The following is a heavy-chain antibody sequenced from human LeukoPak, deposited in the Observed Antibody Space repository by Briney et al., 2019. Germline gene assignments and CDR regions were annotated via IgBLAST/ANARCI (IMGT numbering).Heavy chain of an antibody. J-gene: IGHJ4*02. Sequence: GGSLRLSCAASGFTVPDYAMTWGRQAPGKGLEGVSSISASGVMTYYADSVKGRFTVSRDNSTNSLYLQMKSLTAADTAVYYCAKDRSIGTYYTFTQWGQETLVTVSS. CDR2: ISASGVMT. CDR3: AKDRSIGTYYTFTQ. V-gene: IGHV3-23*01. D-gene: IGHD1-26*01. CDR1: GFTVPDYA.